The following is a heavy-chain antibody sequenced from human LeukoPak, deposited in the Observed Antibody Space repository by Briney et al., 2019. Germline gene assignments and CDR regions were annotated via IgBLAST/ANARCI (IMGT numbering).Heavy chain of an antibody. CDR1: GFTFSSYA. CDR2: ISGSGGST. J-gene: IGHJ5*02. V-gene: IGHV3-23*01. CDR3: TRGRGFDP. Sequence: GGSLRLSCAASGFTFSSYAMSWVRQAPGKGLEWVSAISGSGGSTYYADSVKGRFTISRDNAKNSLYLQMNSLRAEDTAIYYCTRGRGFDPWGQGTLVTVSS.